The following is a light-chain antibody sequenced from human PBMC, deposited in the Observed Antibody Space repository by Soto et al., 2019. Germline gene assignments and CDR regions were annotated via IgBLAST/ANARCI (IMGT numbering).Light chain of an antibody. CDR1: SSDVGGYNY. CDR3: SSYTTSTSLV. J-gene: IGLJ3*02. CDR2: EVS. Sequence: QSALTQPASVSGSPGQSITISCTGTSSDVGGYNYVSWYQQHPGKAPKVMIYEVSNRPSGVSNRFSGSKSGNTASLTISGLQAEDEADYYCSSYTTSTSLVFGGGTKLTGL. V-gene: IGLV2-14*01.